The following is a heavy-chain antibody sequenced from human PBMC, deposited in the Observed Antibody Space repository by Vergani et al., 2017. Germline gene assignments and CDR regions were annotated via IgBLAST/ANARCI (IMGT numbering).Heavy chain of an antibody. D-gene: IGHD2-15*01. CDR1: GGSINSHNYY. J-gene: IGHJ4*02. Sequence: QVQLQESGPGLVKPSQTLSLTCTVSGGSINSHNYYWSWIRQPAGKGLEWIGCIHTSGSTNYNPSLKSRVTMSEDTYKNQFSLNLTSVTAADTAVYFCARGSCLGGSCYKPLFDYWGQGILVTVSS. CDR3: ARGSCLGGSCYKPLFDY. CDR2: IHTSGST. V-gene: IGHV4-61*02.